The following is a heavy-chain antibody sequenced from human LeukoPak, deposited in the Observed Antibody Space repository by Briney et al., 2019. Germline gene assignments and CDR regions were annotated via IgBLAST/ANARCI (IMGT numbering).Heavy chain of an antibody. D-gene: IGHD5-18*01. Sequence: PGGSLRLSCAASGFTFSNYAMHGVRQAPGKGLAGVAVISYDGSNKYYADSVKGRFTISRDNSKNTVYLQMNSLRAEDTAVYYCARDRDTRVGPTDIDYWGQGTLVTVSS. CDR1: GFTFSNYA. J-gene: IGHJ4*02. CDR3: ARDRDTRVGPTDIDY. V-gene: IGHV3-30*04. CDR2: ISYDGSNK.